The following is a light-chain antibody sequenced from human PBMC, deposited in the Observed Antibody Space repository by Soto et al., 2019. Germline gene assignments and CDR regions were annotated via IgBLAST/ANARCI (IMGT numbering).Light chain of an antibody. Sequence: EIVLTQSPGTLSFSPGERATLTCRASQSISSGYLAWFQQRPGQAPRLLIYGASSRAAGIPDRFNGSGSGTDFTLTISRLEPEDFAVYYCQQYGNAPFTFGPGTKVDIK. CDR3: QQYGNAPFT. V-gene: IGKV3-20*01. CDR2: GAS. J-gene: IGKJ3*01. CDR1: QSISSGY.